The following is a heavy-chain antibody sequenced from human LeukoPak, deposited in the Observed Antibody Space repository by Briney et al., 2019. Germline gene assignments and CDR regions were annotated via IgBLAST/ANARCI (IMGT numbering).Heavy chain of an antibody. Sequence: GGSLRLSCAASGFTFSSYAMSWVRQAPGKGLEWVSAISGSGGSTYYADSVKGRFTISRDNSKNTLYLQMNSLRAEDTAVYYCTTAAYYYDSSGYSYWYFDLWGRGTLVTVSS. V-gene: IGHV3-23*01. J-gene: IGHJ2*01. CDR1: GFTFSSYA. CDR3: TTAAYYYDSSGYSYWYFDL. D-gene: IGHD3-22*01. CDR2: ISGSGGST.